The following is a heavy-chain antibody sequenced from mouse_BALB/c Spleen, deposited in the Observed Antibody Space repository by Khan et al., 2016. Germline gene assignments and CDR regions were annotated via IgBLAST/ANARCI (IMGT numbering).Heavy chain of an antibody. V-gene: IGHV5-17*02. CDR1: GFTFSSFG. J-gene: IGHJ3*01. CDR3: ARSGYYGSNPAWFAY. D-gene: IGHD1-1*01. CDR2: ISSGSSTI. Sequence: EVELVESGGGLVQPGGSRKLSCAASGFTFSSFGMHWVRQAPEKGLEWVAYISSGSSTIYYADTVKGRFTSSRDNPKNTLFLQITSLRSEATAMYYCARSGYYGSNPAWFAYWGQGTLVTVSA.